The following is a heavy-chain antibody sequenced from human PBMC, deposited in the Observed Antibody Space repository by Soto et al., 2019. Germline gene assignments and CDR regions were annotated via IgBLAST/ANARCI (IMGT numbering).Heavy chain of an antibody. CDR2: INHSGST. D-gene: IGHD6-6*01. V-gene: IGHV4-34*01. J-gene: IGHJ6*02. CDR3: ARPRGSSSLYYYYGMDV. Sequence: QVQLQQWGAGLLKPSETLSLTCAVYGGSFSGYYWSWILQPPGKGLEWIGEINHSGSTNYNPSLKSRVTISVDTSKNQFSLKLSSVTAADTAVYYCARPRGSSSLYYYYGMDVWGQGTTVTVSS. CDR1: GGSFSGYY.